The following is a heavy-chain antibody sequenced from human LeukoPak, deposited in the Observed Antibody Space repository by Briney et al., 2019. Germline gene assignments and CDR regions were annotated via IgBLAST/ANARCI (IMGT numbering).Heavy chain of an antibody. CDR3: AKRGIVIRAVIIIGFHKEAYYFDY. CDR1: GITLSNYG. V-gene: IGHV3-23*01. D-gene: IGHD3-10*01. CDR2: ISERGGST. Sequence: GGSLRLSCVVSGITLSNYGMSWVRQAPGKGLEWVSGISERGGSTNYADSVKGRFIISRDTSKNTVYLQMNSLRVEDTAVYFCAKRGIVIRAVIIIGFHKEAYYFDYWGQGSLVTVSS. J-gene: IGHJ4*02.